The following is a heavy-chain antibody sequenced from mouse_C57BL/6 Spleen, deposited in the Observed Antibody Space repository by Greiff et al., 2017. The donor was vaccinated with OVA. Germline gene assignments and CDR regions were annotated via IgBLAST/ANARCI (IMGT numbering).Heavy chain of an antibody. CDR2: IYPGSGST. CDR3: ARDSIMGGYYGFAY. CDR1: GYTFTSYW. J-gene: IGHJ3*01. Sequence: QVQLKQPGAELVKPGASVKMSCKASGYTFTSYWITWVKQRPGQGLEWIGDIYPGSGSTNYNEKFKSKATLTVDTSSSTAYMQLSSLTSEDSAVYDCARDSIMGGYYGFAYWGQGTLVTVSA. D-gene: IGHD2-3*01. V-gene: IGHV1-55*01.